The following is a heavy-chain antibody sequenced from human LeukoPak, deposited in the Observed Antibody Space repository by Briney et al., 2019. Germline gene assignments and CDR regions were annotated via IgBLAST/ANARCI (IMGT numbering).Heavy chain of an antibody. D-gene: IGHD4-17*01. CDR2: ISGSGGST. CDR1: GFSFSSYA. Sequence: GGSLRLSCAASGFSFSSYAMSWVRQAPGKGLEWVSAISGSGGSTYYADSVKGRFTISRDNSKNTLYLQMNSLRAEDTAVYYCAKVLYGDYGYYFDYWGQGTLVTVSS. J-gene: IGHJ4*02. V-gene: IGHV3-23*01. CDR3: AKVLYGDYGYYFDY.